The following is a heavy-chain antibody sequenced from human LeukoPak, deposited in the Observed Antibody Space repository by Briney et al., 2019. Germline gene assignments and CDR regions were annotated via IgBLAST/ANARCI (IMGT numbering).Heavy chain of an antibody. V-gene: IGHV1-18*01. D-gene: IGHD5-18*01. J-gene: IGHJ4*02. CDR1: GYTFTSYG. Sequence: WASVNVSCKASGYTFTSYGISWVRQAPGQGLEWMGWSSAYNGNINYAQKLQGRVTMTTDTSTRIGYMERRSLRSADTAVYYCARAAGYSYGYVDYWGQGTLVTVSS. CDR3: ARAAGYSYGYVDY. CDR2: SSAYNGNI.